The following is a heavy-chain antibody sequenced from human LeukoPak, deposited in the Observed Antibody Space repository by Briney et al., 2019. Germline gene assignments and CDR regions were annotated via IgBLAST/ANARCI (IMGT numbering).Heavy chain of an antibody. V-gene: IGHV1-8*02. CDR2: MNPNSGNT. CDR3: ARGITSDY. CDR1: GYTFTSYD. Sequence: GASVKVSFKDSGYTFTSYDFSWVRQASGQGLEWVGWMNPNSGNTGYAQNFQGRVTMTRDTSISTAYMQLTSMRSEDTAIYYCARGITSDYWGQGILITVSS. J-gene: IGHJ4*02.